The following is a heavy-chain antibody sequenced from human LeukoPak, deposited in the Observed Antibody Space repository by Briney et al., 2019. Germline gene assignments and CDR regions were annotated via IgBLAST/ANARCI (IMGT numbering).Heavy chain of an antibody. CDR1: GFSFSSYS. J-gene: IGHJ4*02. D-gene: IGHD6-13*01. Sequence: GGSLRHSWSASGFSFSSYSMNWVRQAPGKGLEGVAFIRYDGSNKYYADSVKGRFTISRDISKNTLYLQMDSLRPEDTAVYYCAKYQSAIAAAGPGDYWGQGTLVTVSS. CDR3: AKYQSAIAAAGPGDY. CDR2: IRYDGSNK. V-gene: IGHV3-30*02.